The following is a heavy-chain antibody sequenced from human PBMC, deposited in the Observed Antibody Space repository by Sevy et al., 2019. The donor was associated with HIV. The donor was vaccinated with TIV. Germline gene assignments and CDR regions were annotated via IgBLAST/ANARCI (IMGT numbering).Heavy chain of an antibody. CDR1: GYSISSGYY. J-gene: IGHJ4*02. CDR2: IYHSGST. D-gene: IGHD6-25*01. CDR3: ARVVDGDPSGHFDY. V-gene: IGHV4-38-2*01. Sequence: SETLSLTCAVSGYSISSGYYWGWIRQPPGKGLEWIGSIYHSGSTYYNPSLKSRVTMSVDTSKNHFSLKLSSVTAAVTAVYYCARVVDGDPSGHFDYWGQGTLVTVSS.